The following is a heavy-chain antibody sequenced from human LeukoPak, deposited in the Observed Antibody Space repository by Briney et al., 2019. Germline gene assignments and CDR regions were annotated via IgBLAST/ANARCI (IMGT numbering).Heavy chain of an antibody. CDR1: GYSFTSYW. J-gene: IGHJ4*02. Sequence: GESLKISCKTSGYSFTSYWIGWVRQVPGKGLEWMGIIYPGDFDTRYSPSFQGQVTISADKSISTAYPQWSSLKASDTAMYYCARKYYYDSSGYRARYYFDYWGQGTLVTVSS. D-gene: IGHD3-22*01. V-gene: IGHV5-51*01. CDR3: ARKYYYDSSGYRARYYFDY. CDR2: IYPGDFDT.